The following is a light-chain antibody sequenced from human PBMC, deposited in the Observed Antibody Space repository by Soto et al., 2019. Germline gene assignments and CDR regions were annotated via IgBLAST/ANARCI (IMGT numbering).Light chain of an antibody. J-gene: IGLJ2*01. V-gene: IGLV2-11*01. CDR2: DVS. CDR3: CSYAGSYTWV. CDR1: SSDVGGYNY. Sequence: QSALTQPRSVSGSPGQSVTISCTGTSSDVGGYNYVSWYQQHPGKAPKLMIYDVSKRPSGVPHRFSGSKSGNAASLTISGLQAEDEGDYYCCSYAGSYTWVFGGGTKLTVL.